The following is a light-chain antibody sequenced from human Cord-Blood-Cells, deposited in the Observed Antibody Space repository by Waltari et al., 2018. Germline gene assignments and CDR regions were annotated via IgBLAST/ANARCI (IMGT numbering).Light chain of an antibody. J-gene: IGLJ1*01. V-gene: IGLV2-14*01. Sequence: QSALTPPASVSGSPGQSITIPCTGTSSDVRGHNHVSWDQQHPGKAHKLMIYDVSNRPSGVSNRFSGSKSGNTASLTISGLQAEDEADYYCSSYTSSSTLSLYVFGTGTKVTVL. CDR3: SSYTSSSTLSLYV. CDR2: DVS. CDR1: SSDVRGHNH.